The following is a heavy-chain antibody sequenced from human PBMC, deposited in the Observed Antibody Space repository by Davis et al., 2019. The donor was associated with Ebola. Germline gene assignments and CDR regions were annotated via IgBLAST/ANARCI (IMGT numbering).Heavy chain of an antibody. J-gene: IGHJ4*02. D-gene: IGHD3-22*01. CDR1: GFTFSSYW. V-gene: IGHV3-7*03. CDR2: IKEDGSEK. CDR3: ASTDYYDSSGYYPGY. Sequence: GESLKISCAASGFTFSSYWMSWVRQAPGKGLEWVANIKEDGSEKYYVDSVKGRFTISRDNAKKSLYLQMNSLRAEDTAVYYCASTDYYDSSGYYPGYWGQGTLVTVSS.